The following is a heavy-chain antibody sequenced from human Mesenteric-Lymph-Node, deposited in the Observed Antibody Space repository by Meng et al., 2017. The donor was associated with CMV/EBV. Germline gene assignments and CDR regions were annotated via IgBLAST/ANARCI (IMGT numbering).Heavy chain of an antibody. D-gene: IGHD2-2*01. Sequence: GGSLRLSCAASGFTFSSYEMNWVRQAPGKGLEWVSYISSSGSTIYYADSVKGRFTISRDNAKNSLYLQMNSLRAEDTAVYYCARSHVYCSSTSCSPPNWFDPWGQGTLVTVSS. CDR3: ARSHVYCSSTSCSPPNWFDP. CDR2: ISSSGSTI. CDR1: GFTFSSYE. J-gene: IGHJ5*02. V-gene: IGHV3-48*03.